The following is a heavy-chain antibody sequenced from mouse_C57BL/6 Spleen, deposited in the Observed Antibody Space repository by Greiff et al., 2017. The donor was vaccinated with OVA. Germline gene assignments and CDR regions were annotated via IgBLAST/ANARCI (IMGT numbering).Heavy chain of an antibody. V-gene: IGHV1-26*01. CDR3: AREGIYDGSRDY. CDR1: GYTFTDSY. CDR2: ITPNNGGT. J-gene: IGHJ2*01. Sequence: VQLQQSGPELVKPGASVKISCKASGYTFTDSYMNWVQQSHGKSLEWIGAITPNNGGTSYHQKFTGKATLTVDKSSSTADMEHRSLTAEDSAVYYCAREGIYDGSRDYWGQGTTRTVAS. D-gene: IGHD2-3*01.